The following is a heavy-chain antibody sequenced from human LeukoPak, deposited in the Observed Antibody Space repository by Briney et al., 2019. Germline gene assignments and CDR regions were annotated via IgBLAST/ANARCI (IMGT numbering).Heavy chain of an antibody. CDR1: GFTFSSYG. V-gene: IGHV3-33*08. CDR2: LWYDGSNK. CDR3: ARERGKPRLPFDY. D-gene: IGHD3-16*01. Sequence: GSLRLSCAASGFTFSSYGMHWARQAPGKGLEWVTILWYDGSNKYYADSVKGRFTISRDNSKNTLYLQMNSLRAEDTAVYYCARERGKPRLPFDYWGQGTLVTVSS. J-gene: IGHJ4*02.